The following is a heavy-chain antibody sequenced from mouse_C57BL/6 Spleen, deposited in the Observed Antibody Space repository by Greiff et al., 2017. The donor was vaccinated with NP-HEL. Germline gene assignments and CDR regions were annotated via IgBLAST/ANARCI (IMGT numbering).Heavy chain of an antibody. CDR3: ARKSSYDYFDD. Sequence: QVQLQQPGAELVMPGASVKLSCKASGYTFTSYWMHWVKQRPGQGLEWIGEIDPSDSYTNYNQKFKGKSTLTVDKSSSTAYMQLSSLTSEDSAVYYCARKSSYDYFDDWGQGTTLTVAS. CDR1: GYTFTSYW. D-gene: IGHD1-1*01. CDR2: IDPSDSYT. V-gene: IGHV1-69*01. J-gene: IGHJ2*01.